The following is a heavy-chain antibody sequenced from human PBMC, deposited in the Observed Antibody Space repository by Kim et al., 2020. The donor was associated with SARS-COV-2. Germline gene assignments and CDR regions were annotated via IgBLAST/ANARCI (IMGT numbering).Heavy chain of an antibody. V-gene: IGHV1-18*01. CDR3: ARVGTDYYDSSGYYLA. D-gene: IGHD3-22*01. CDR1: GYTFTSYG. J-gene: IGHJ5*02. Sequence: ASVKVSCKASGYTFTSYGISWVRQAPGQGLEWMGWISAYNGNTNYAQKLQGRVTMTTDTSTSTAYMELRSLRSDDTAVYYCARVGTDYYDSSGYYLAWGQGTLVTVSS. CDR2: ISAYNGNT.